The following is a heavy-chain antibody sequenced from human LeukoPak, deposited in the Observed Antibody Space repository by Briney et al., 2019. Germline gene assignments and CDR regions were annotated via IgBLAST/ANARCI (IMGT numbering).Heavy chain of an antibody. CDR2: IYTSGST. CDR1: GGSISSYY. D-gene: IGHD5-18*01. J-gene: IGHJ3*02. Sequence: SETLSLTCTVSGGSISSYYWSWIRQPPGKGLEWIGYIYTSGSTNYNPSLKSRVTISVDTSKNQFSLKLSSVTAVDTAVYYCARNPWIQLWLPGAFDIWGQGTMVTVSS. V-gene: IGHV4-4*09. CDR3: ARNPWIQLWLPGAFDI.